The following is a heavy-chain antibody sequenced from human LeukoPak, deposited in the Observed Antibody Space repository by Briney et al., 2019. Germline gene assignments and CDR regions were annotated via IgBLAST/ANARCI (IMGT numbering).Heavy chain of an antibody. CDR3: TRGQMPEGLFY. Sequence: PGGSLRLSCAASGFSFSTYWMHWVRQAPGKGLVWVARINPDGSTSSYADSVKGRLTISRDNAKNTLYLQMNSLRAEDTAVYYCTRGQMPEGLFYWGQGSLVTVSS. D-gene: IGHD2-2*01. V-gene: IGHV3-74*01. CDR2: INPDGSTS. J-gene: IGHJ4*02. CDR1: GFSFSTYW.